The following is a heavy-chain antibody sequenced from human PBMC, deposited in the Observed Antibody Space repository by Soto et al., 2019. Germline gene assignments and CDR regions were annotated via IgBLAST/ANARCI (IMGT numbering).Heavy chain of an antibody. CDR1: GYTFSSYD. CDR2: MNPNSGNT. D-gene: IGHD1-26*01. V-gene: IGHV1-8*01. CDR3: ARERNWLDP. Sequence: QVQLVQSGAEVKKPGASVKVSCKASGYTFSSYDINWVRQATGQGLEGMGWMNPNSGNTAYAQKFQGRVTMTRNTSISTAYMELSRRRSEDTAVYYCARERNWLDPWGQGTLVTVSS. J-gene: IGHJ5*02.